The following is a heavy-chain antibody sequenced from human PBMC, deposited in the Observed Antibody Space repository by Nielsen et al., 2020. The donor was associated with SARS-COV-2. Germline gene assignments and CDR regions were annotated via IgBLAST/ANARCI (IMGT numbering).Heavy chain of an antibody. V-gene: IGHV5-10-1*04. CDR2: IDPSDSYT. J-gene: IGHJ3*02. Sequence: GESLKISCKGSGYSFTSYWISWVRQMPGKGLEWMGRIDPSDSYTNYSPSFQGQVTISADKSISTAYLQWSSLKASGTAMYYCARPPNYYDSSGYWGMDAFEIWGQGTMVTVSS. D-gene: IGHD3-22*01. CDR1: GYSFTSYW. CDR3: ARPPNYYDSSGYWGMDAFEI.